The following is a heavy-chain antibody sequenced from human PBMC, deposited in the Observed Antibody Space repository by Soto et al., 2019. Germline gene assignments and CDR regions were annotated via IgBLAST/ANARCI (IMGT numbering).Heavy chain of an antibody. V-gene: IGHV1-3*01. D-gene: IGHD2-15*01. CDR3: ARDRVLGPPFDP. CDR2: INAGNGNT. Sequence: GASVKVSCKASGYTFTSYAMHWVRQAPGQRLEWMGWINAGNGNTKYSQKFQGRVTITRDTSASTAYMELSSLRSEDTAVYYCARDRVLGPPFDPWGQGTLVTVSS. J-gene: IGHJ5*02. CDR1: GYTFTSYA.